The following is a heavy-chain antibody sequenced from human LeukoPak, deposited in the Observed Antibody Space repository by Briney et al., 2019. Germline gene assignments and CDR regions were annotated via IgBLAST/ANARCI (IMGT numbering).Heavy chain of an antibody. D-gene: IGHD5-18*01. CDR3: ARSRAGYRPYYFDY. J-gene: IGHJ4*02. Sequence: SSETLSLTCTVSGGSISSYYWSWIRQPPGKGLEWIGYIYYSGSTNYNPSLKSRVTISVDTSKNQFSLKLSSVTAADTAVYYCARSRAGYRPYYFDYWGQGTLVTVSS. V-gene: IGHV4-59*01. CDR2: IYYSGST. CDR1: GGSISSYY.